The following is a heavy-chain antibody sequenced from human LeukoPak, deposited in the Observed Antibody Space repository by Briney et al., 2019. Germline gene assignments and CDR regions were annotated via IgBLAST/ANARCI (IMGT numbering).Heavy chain of an antibody. CDR1: GFTFSSYA. J-gene: IGHJ4*02. CDR2: ISYDGSNK. V-gene: IGHV3-30*04. Sequence: GGSLRLSCAASGFTFSSYAMHWVRQAPGKGLAWVAVISYDGSNKYYADSVKGRFTISRDNSKNTLYLQMNSLRAEDTAVYYCARDRGIVVVPAAMAGVFDYWGQGTLVTVSS. D-gene: IGHD2-2*01. CDR3: ARDRGIVVVPAAMAGVFDY.